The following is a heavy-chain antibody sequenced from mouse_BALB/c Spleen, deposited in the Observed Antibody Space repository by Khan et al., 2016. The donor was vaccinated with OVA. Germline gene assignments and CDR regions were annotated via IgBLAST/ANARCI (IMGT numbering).Heavy chain of an antibody. V-gene: IGHV1S136*01. D-gene: IGHD1-1*01. CDR3: ARIHSGSSLDY. J-gene: IGHJ2*01. CDR2: INFYNDGT. CDR1: GYTFTSYV. Sequence: EVQLVESGPELVKPGASVKMSCKASGYTFTSYVMHWVKQKPGQGLEWIGYINFYNDGTKYNEKFKGKATLTSDKASSTAYMELSSLTSEDSAVYYCARIHSGSSLDYWGQGTTLTVSS.